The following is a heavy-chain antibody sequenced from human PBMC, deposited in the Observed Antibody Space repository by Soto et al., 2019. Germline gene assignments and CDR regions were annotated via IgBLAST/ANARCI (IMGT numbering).Heavy chain of an antibody. CDR1: RGSISSGTNY. CDR2: IYHGGST. V-gene: IGHV4-39*02. D-gene: IGHD3-22*01. CDR3: ARVGPWVPYYYDSSPYTFENWFDP. Sequence: ETLSLTCTVSRGSISSGTNYWAWIRQPPGKGLEWIGSIYHGGSTYYNPSLNSRVTLSIDMTNNHVSLILNSVTAADTAVYHCARVGPWVPYYYDSSPYTFENWFDPWGQGTLVTVSS. J-gene: IGHJ5*02.